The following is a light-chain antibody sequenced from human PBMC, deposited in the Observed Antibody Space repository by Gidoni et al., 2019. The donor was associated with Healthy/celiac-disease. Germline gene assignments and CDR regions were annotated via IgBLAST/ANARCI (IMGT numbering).Light chain of an antibody. CDR3: QQRSNWPPT. J-gene: IGKJ1*01. Sequence: PATLSYPPGERATLSCRASQSVSSYLAWYQQKPGQAPRLLIYDAFNSATGIPARFSGSGSGTDFTLTISSLEPEDFAVYYCQQRSNWPPTFGQGTKVEIK. V-gene: IGKV3-11*01. CDR1: QSVSSY. CDR2: DAF.